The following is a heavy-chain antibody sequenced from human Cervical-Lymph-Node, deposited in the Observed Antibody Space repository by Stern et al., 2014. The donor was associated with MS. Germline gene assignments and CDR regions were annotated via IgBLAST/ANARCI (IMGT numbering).Heavy chain of an antibody. CDR1: GYTFINYP. D-gene: IGHD1-26*01. CDR2: INPGNGNT. V-gene: IGHV1-3*01. Sequence: QDQLVQSGAEVKKPGASGRDSCKASGYTFINYPIHWVRKAPGQRPESLGRINPGNGNTNYLQNFQARVTITRDTSASIVFMEVNSLRPEDTAVYYFARVGDYGSDWFDPWGQGTLVTLSP. J-gene: IGHJ5*02. CDR3: ARVGDYGSDWFDP.